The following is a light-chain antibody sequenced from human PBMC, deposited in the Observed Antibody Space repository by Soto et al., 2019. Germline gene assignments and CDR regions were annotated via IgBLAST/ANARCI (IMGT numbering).Light chain of an antibody. J-gene: IGKJ4*01. CDR2: ETS. CDR3: QQYGSSPRLT. CDR1: QSVGSR. V-gene: IGKV3-20*01. Sequence: EIVMTQSPATVSVSPGEGAELSRRASQSVGSRVAWYQQKFGQPPRFLIYETSTRANGIPARFSGSGSGTDFTLTISRLEPEDFAVYYCQQYGSSPRLTFGGGTKVDIK.